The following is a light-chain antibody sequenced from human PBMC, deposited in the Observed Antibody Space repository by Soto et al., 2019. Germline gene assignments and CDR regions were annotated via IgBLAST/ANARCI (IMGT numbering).Light chain of an antibody. CDR1: QSVSNY. V-gene: IGKV3-11*01. J-gene: IGKJ2*01. Sequence: EIVLTQSPATLSLSPGERATLSCRASQSVSNYVAWYQHKPGQAPRLLIHDASNRASGIPARFSGSGSGTDFTLTISSLEPEDFAVYYCHQRSNWPLYTFGQGTKLEIK. CDR3: HQRSNWPLYT. CDR2: DAS.